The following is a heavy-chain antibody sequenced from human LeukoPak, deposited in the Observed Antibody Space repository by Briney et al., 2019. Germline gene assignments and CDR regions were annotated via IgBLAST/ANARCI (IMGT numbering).Heavy chain of an antibody. CDR1: GYTFSSYS. CDR3: AREEWELSLAGYYFDY. Sequence: GGSLRLSCAASGYTFSSYSMNWVRQAPGKGLEWVSSISSSSSYIYYADSVKGRFTISRDNAKNSLYLQMNSLRAEDTAVYYCAREEWELSLAGYYFDYWGQGTLVTVSS. J-gene: IGHJ4*02. D-gene: IGHD1-26*01. CDR2: ISSSSSYI. V-gene: IGHV3-21*01.